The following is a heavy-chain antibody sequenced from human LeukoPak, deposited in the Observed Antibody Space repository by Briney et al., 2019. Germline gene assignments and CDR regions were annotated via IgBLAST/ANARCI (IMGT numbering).Heavy chain of an antibody. D-gene: IGHD1-20*01. Sequence: PGGSLRLSCAASGLTFSSYWMHWVRQAPGKGLVWVSRINSDGSSTNYADSVKGRFTISRDNAKSTLYLQMNSLRAEDTAVYYCARHITRAITEDYWGQGTLVTVSS. CDR1: GLTFSSYW. J-gene: IGHJ4*02. CDR3: ARHITRAITEDY. CDR2: INSDGSST. V-gene: IGHV3-74*01.